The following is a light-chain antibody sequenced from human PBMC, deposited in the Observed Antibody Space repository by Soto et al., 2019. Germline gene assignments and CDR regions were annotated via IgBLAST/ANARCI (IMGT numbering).Light chain of an antibody. CDR1: SSDVGAYNY. V-gene: IGLV2-14*01. CDR2: EVS. Sequence: QSVLTQPASVSGSPGQSITISCTGTSSDVGAYNYVSWYQQQSGKAPKLMIHEVSNRPSGVSNRCSGSKSGNTASLTISGLQAENEADYDCSSYTTSRAYVFGIGTKLTVL. CDR3: SSYTTSRAYV. J-gene: IGLJ1*01.